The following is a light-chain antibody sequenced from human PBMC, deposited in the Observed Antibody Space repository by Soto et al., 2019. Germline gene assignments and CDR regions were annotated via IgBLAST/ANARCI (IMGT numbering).Light chain of an antibody. CDR1: QGISTW. CDR2: AAS. J-gene: IGKJ4*01. Sequence: DIQMTQSPSSVSASLGDSVTSXXRTSQGISTWLAWYQQKPGKAPNVXINAASSLQSGVPSRFSGSGAGTDFTLTVSSLQPEDSATYYCQQTNSFPLTFGGGTKVDIK. V-gene: IGKV1D-12*01. CDR3: QQTNSFPLT.